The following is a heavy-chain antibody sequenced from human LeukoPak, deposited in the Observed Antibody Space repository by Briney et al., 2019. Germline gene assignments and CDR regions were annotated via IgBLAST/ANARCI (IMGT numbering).Heavy chain of an antibody. CDR2: FAGSDTTT. J-gene: IGHJ4*02. CDR1: GFDFGAYE. D-gene: IGHD3-22*01. V-gene: IGHV3-48*03. Sequence: GGSLRLSCAASGFDFGAYEMNWVRQAPGQGLEWVAYFAGSDTTTYYADSVKGRFIISRDNARNSLYLQMNSLRAEDTALYYCTTLGYHLDSWGQGTLVTVSS. CDR3: TTLGYHLDS.